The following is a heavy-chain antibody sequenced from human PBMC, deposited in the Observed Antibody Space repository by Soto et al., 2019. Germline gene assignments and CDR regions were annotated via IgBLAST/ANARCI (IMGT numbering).Heavy chain of an antibody. Sequence: SVKVSCKASGGTFSSYAISWVRQAPGQGLEWMGGIIPIGGTANYAQKFQGRVTMTADESTSTAYMELSSLRSEDTAVYYCARDTKGDVLRFLEWPRAWFDPWGQGTLVTVSS. CDR3: ARDTKGDVLRFLEWPRAWFDP. CDR2: IIPIGGTA. CDR1: GGTFSSYA. J-gene: IGHJ5*02. D-gene: IGHD3-3*01. V-gene: IGHV1-69*13.